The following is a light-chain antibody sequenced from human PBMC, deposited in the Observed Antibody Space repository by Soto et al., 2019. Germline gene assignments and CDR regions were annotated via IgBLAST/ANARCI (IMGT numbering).Light chain of an antibody. J-gene: IGLJ3*02. V-gene: IGLV1-51*01. CDR3: GTWDSTLSSDV. CDR1: SSNIGNNY. Sequence: HSVLTQPPSVSAATGLKVTISCSGSSSNIGNNYVSWYQQFPGTAPKVIIFDNDEPPSGTPDRFSGSKSGTSATLVISELQTGDESDYYCGTWDSTLSSDVFGGGTKVTVL. CDR2: DND.